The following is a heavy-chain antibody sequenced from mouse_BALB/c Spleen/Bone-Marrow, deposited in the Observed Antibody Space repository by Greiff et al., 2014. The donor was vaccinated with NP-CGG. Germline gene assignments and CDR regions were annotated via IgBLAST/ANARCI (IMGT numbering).Heavy chain of an antibody. CDR1: GYTFTSYA. J-gene: IGHJ2*01. CDR2: INPYNDGT. D-gene: IGHD1-1*02. V-gene: IGHV1-14*01. CDR3: ARSRWDYFDY. Sequence: VQLKESGPELVKPGASVKMSCKASGYTFTSYAMHWVKQKPGQGLEWIGYINPYNDGTKYNEKFKGKATLTSDKSSSTAYMELSSLTSEDSAVYYCARSRWDYFDYWGQGTTLTVSS.